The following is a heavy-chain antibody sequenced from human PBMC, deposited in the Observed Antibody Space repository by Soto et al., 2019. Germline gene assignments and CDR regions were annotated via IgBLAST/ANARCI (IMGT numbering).Heavy chain of an antibody. CDR1: GFSLSTSGVG. CDR3: AHSLYSNYVDWFDP. CDR2: IYWNDDK. V-gene: IGHV2-5*01. Sequence: SGPTLVNPTQTLTLTFTFSGFSLSTSGVGVGWIRQPPGKALEWLALIYWNDDKRYSPSLKSRLTITKDTSKNQVVLTMTNMDPVDTATYYCAHSLYSNYVDWFDPWGQGTLVTVSS. J-gene: IGHJ5*02. D-gene: IGHD4-4*01.